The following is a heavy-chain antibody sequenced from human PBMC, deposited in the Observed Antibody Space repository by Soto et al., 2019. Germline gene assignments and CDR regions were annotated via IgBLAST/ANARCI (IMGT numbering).Heavy chain of an antibody. Sequence: GGSLRLSCAASGFTFTSYAMSWVRQAPGKGLEWVAIISGSAGKTYYVDSVKGRFTISRDNSKNTLYLQMNSLRAEDTAVYHCAKVTSARVFYFGLDVWGQGSTVTVSS. V-gene: IGHV3-23*01. D-gene: IGHD2-2*01. CDR1: GFTFTSYA. J-gene: IGHJ6*02. CDR3: AKVTSARVFYFGLDV. CDR2: ISGSAGKT.